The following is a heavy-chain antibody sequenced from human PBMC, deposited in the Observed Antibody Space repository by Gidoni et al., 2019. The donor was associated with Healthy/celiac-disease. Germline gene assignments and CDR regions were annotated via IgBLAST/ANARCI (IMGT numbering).Heavy chain of an antibody. CDR1: GLTFRSYA. CDR3: AKGGMRRGNDY. J-gene: IGHJ4*02. V-gene: IGHV3-23*01. D-gene: IGHD3-16*01. Sequence: EVQLLESGGGLVQPGGSLRLSCAASGLTFRSYAMSWVRQAPGKGLGWFSAISGSGGSTYYADSVKGRFTISRDNSKNTLYLQMNSLRAEDTAVYYCAKGGMRRGNDYWGQGTLVTVSS. CDR2: ISGSGGST.